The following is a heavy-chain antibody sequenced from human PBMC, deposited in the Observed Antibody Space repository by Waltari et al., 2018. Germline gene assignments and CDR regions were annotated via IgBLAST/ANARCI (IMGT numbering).Heavy chain of an antibody. Sequence: QVQLQESGPGLVTPSETLSLTCTVSGGSISSYYWSWIRQPPGKGLEWIGYIYYSGSTNYNPSLKSRVTISVDTSKNQFSLKLSSVTAADTAVYYCARYYYDSRGFSAFDIWGQGTMVTVSS. CDR2: IYYSGST. CDR3: ARYYYDSRGFSAFDI. J-gene: IGHJ3*02. CDR1: GGSISSYY. D-gene: IGHD3-22*01. V-gene: IGHV4-59*01.